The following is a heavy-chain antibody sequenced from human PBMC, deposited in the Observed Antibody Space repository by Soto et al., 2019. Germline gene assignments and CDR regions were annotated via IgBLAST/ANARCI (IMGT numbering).Heavy chain of an antibody. V-gene: IGHV3-74*01. CDR1: GFTFSTYW. CDR2: INGDGSYT. Sequence: EVQLVESGGGLVQPGGSLRLSCAASGFTFSTYWMHWVRQAPEKGILWVSHINGDGSYTDFADSVKGRFTISRDNAKNTVYLQMQSLRVEDTAVYFCVRTWHGFDIWGPGTMVTVSS. CDR3: VRTWHGFDI. J-gene: IGHJ3*02.